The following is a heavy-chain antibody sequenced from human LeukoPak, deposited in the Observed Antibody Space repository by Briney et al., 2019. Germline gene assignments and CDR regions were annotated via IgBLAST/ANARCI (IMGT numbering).Heavy chain of an antibody. Sequence: SETLSLTRTVYGGSFSGYYWSWIRQPPGKGLEWIGEINHSGSTNYNPSLKSRVTISVDTSKNQFSLKLSSVTAADTAVYYCASRGTPSHYYDSSGYLYYWGQGTLVTVSS. CDR1: GGSFSGYY. CDR2: INHSGST. V-gene: IGHV4-34*01. D-gene: IGHD3-22*01. CDR3: ASRGTPSHYYDSSGYLYY. J-gene: IGHJ4*02.